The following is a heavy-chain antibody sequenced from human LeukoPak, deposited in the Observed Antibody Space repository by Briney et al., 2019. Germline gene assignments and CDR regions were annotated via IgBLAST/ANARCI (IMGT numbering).Heavy chain of an antibody. D-gene: IGHD5-12*01. V-gene: IGHV3-21*01. CDR2: ISSSSSYI. CDR1: GFTFSSYS. CDR3: ARDRGGGYDLAYYYMDV. J-gene: IGHJ6*03. Sequence: AGGSLRLSCAASGFTFSSYSMNWVRQAPGKGLEGVSSISSSSSYIYYADSVKGRFTISRDNAKNSLYLQMNSLRAEDTAVYYCARDRGGGYDLAYYYMDVWGKGTTVTVSS.